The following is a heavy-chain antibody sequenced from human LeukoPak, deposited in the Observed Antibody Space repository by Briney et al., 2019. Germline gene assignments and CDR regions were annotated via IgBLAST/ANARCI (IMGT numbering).Heavy chain of an antibody. D-gene: IGHD6-13*01. CDR3: AREKLYSSSWGFQH. Sequence: PSETLSLTCTVSGGSISSSSYYWGWIRQPPGKGLEWIGSIYYSGSTYYNPSLKSRVTISVDTSKNQFSLKLSSVTAADTAVYYCAREKLYSSSWGFQHWGQGTLVTVSS. CDR1: GGSISSSSYY. CDR2: IYYSGST. J-gene: IGHJ1*01. V-gene: IGHV4-39*07.